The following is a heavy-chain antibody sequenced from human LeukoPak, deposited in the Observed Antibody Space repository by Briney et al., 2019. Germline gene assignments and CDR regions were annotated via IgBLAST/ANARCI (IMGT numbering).Heavy chain of an antibody. CDR1: GFTFSRYS. V-gene: IGHV3-48*01. CDR3: VRANEKSYGFCGSSYEVVYYYYMDV. Sequence: GGSLRLSCAASGFTFSRYSINWVRQAPGKRLEWVSYISSSSSTIYYADSVKGRFTISRDNAKNSLYLQMNSLRAEDTAVYYCVRANEKSYGFCGSSYEVVYYYYMDVWGKGTTVTVSS. CDR2: ISSSSSTI. J-gene: IGHJ6*03. D-gene: IGHD3-3*01.